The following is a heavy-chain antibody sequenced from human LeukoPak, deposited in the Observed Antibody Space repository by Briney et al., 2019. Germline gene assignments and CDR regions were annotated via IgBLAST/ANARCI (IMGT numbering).Heavy chain of an antibody. V-gene: IGHV3-23*01. CDR3: ATVKYDYGDPVGWFDP. CDR1: GFPFSASA. J-gene: IGHJ5*02. D-gene: IGHD4-17*01. CDR2: ILSTGTT. Sequence: GGSLGLSCAASGFPFSASAMTWVRQAPGKGLEWVSHILSTGTTYYADSVRGRFTISRDNSKNTLYLLMTSLRADDTAVYYCATVKYDYGDPVGWFDPWGQGTLVTVSS.